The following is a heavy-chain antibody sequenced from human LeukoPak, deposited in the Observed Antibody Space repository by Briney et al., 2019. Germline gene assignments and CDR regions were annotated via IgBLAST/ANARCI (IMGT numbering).Heavy chain of an antibody. J-gene: IGHJ3*02. CDR3: ARDMKYYDSSGADVTFDI. D-gene: IGHD3-22*01. V-gene: IGHV4-59*12. CDR1: GGSISSYY. Sequence: SSETLSLTCTVSGGSISSYYWSWIRQPPGKGLEWIGYIYYSGNTNYNPSLKSRVTISIDTSKNQFSLKLSSVTAADTAVYYCARDMKYYDSSGADVTFDIWGQGTMVTVSS. CDR2: IYYSGNT.